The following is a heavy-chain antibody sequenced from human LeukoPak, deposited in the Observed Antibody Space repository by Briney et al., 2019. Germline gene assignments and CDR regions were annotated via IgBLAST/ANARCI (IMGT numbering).Heavy chain of an antibody. CDR1: GGSISSSNW. Sequence: PSETLSLTCAVSGGSISSSNWWSWVRQAPGKGLEWIGEIYHSGSTNYNPSLKSRVTISVDTSKNQFSLKLSSVTAADTAVYYCASGNWRYYFDYWGQGTLVTVSS. CDR3: ASGNWRYYFDY. CDR2: IYHSGST. V-gene: IGHV4-4*02. D-gene: IGHD1-1*01. J-gene: IGHJ4*02.